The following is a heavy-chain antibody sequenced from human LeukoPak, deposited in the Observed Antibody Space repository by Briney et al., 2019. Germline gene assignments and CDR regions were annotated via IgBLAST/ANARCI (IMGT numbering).Heavy chain of an antibody. V-gene: IGHV4-34*01. CDR2: INHSGST. CDR1: GGSFSGYY. D-gene: IGHD2/OR15-2a*01. J-gene: IGHJ4*02. CDR3: ARVIVRCCQDY. Sequence: PSETLSRTCAVDGGSFSGYYWGWDRQPPGKGLEWIGEINHSGSTNYNPSLKSRVTISVDTSQNQFSLKLSSVTAADTAVYYCARVIVRCCQDYWGQGTLVTVS.